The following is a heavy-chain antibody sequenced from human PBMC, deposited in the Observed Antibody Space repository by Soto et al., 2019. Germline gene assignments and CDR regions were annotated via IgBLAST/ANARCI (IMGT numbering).Heavy chain of an antibody. CDR2: IIPIFGTA. D-gene: IGHD3-9*01. V-gene: IGHV1-69*13. J-gene: IGHJ4*02. CDR1: GGTFSSYA. Sequence: SVKVSCKASGGTFSSYAISWVRQAPGQGLEWMGGIIPIFGTANYAQKFQGRVTITADESTSTAYMELSSLRSEDTAVYYCARGRTHPRYFDWLLNYWGQGTLVTVSS. CDR3: ARGRTHPRYFDWLLNY.